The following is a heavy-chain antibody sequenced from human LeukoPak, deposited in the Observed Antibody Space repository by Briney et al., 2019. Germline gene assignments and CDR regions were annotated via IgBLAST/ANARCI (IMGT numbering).Heavy chain of an antibody. CDR1: GFTFSSYS. CDR2: ISSSSSYI. Sequence: GGSLRLSCAASGFTFSSYSMNWVRQAPGKGLEWVSSISSSSSYIYYADSVKGRFTISRDNAKNSLYLQMNSLRAEDTAVYYCARGAGQYYFDYWGQGTLVTVSS. V-gene: IGHV3-21*01. D-gene: IGHD6-19*01. CDR3: ARGAGQYYFDY. J-gene: IGHJ4*02.